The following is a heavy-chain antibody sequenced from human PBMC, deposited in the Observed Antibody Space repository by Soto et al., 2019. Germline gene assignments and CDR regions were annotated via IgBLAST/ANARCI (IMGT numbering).Heavy chain of an antibody. V-gene: IGHV1-3*01. CDR2: INDGNGNT. Sequence: QVQLVQSGAEVKKPGASVKVSCKASGYTFTSYAMHWVRQAPGQRLEWMGWINDGNGNTKYSQKFQGRVTITRDTSASTAYMELSSLRSEDTAVYYCARAQHLEMATPWGQGTLVTVSS. CDR3: ARAQHLEMATP. D-gene: IGHD5-12*01. J-gene: IGHJ4*02. CDR1: GYTFTSYA.